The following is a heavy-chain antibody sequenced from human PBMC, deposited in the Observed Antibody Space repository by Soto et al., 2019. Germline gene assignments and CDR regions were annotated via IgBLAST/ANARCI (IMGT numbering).Heavy chain of an antibody. CDR1: GISVSTSDYY. V-gene: IGHV4-39*01. D-gene: IGHD2-15*01. CDR2: IYYSGST. CDR3: AGFVVPASRNSDFDY. J-gene: IGHJ4*02. Sequence: SETLSLTCTVSGISVSTSDYYWGWVRQPPGKGLDWIGNIYYSGSTFYNPSLRSRVTLSVDTSKNQFSLRLNSVTAADTAVYFCAGFVVPASRNSDFDYWGQGTLVTVYS.